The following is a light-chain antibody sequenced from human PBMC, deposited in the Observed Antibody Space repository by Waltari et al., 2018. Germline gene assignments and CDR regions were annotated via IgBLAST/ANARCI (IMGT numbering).Light chain of an antibody. CDR1: ISNLGTNY. CDR2: RNN. J-gene: IGLJ3*02. V-gene: IGLV1-47*01. CDR3: ASWDDSLSVGV. Sequence: QSVLTQPPSASGTPGQRVTIPCSGSISNLGTNYVHWYQQFPGTAPKLLIQRNNQRPSGVPDRFSGSKSGTSASLAISGLRSEDEADYYCASWDDSLSVGVFGGGTKLTVL.